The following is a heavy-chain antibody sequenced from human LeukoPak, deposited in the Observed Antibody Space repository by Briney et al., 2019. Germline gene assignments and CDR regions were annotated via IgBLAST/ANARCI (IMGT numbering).Heavy chain of an antibody. J-gene: IGHJ4*02. CDR1: GASVNSGSSY. CDR2: IYYSGIT. V-gene: IGHV4-61*01. CDR3: ARDSRGHSGYDLDY. Sequence: SETLSLTCTVSGASVNSGSSYWSWIRQPPGKGLEWIGYIYYSGITNYNPSLKSRVTMSVDTSKNQFSLKLSSVTAADTAIYYCARDSRGHSGYDLDYWGQGTLVTVS. D-gene: IGHD5-12*01.